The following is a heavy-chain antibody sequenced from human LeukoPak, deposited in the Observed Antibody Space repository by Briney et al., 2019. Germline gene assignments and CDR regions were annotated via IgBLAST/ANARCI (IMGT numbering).Heavy chain of an antibody. V-gene: IGHV1-18*01. Sequence: GASVKVSCKASGYNFTTFSIAWVRQAPGQGLEWMGWINANNGKTHYAQKFHDRVTMTIDTSTNTAYVELRGLKSDDTAMYYCSRDSSFGAVVDFNCWAQGTLVTVSS. CDR2: INANNGKT. D-gene: IGHD3-16*02. CDR3: SRDSSFGAVVDFNC. CDR1: GYNFTTFS. J-gene: IGHJ4*02.